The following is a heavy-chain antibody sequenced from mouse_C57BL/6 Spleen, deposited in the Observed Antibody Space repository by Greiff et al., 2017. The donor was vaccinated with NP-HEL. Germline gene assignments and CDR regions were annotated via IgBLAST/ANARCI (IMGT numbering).Heavy chain of an antibody. CDR3: ARERGYDSLSR. CDR1: GYTFTDYN. J-gene: IGHJ3*02. Sequence: EVQLQQSGPELVKPGASVKMSCKASGYTFTDYNMHWVKQSHGKSLEWIGYINPNNGGTSYNQKFKGKATLIVNKSSSTAYMELRSLTSEDSAVYYCARERGYDSLSRWGQGTLVTVSA. D-gene: IGHD2-4*01. V-gene: IGHV1-22*01. CDR2: INPNNGGT.